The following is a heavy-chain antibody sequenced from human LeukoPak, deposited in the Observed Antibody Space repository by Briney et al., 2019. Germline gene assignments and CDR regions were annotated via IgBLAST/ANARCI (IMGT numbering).Heavy chain of an antibody. CDR3: AREAQDHDSWSGHSH. Sequence: PGGSLRLSCAASGFTFSSYWMSWVRQIPGKGLEWVANIKQNGNEKYYMDSVKGRFTISRDNAKNSLYLQMNSLRAEDTAVYYCAREAQDHDSWSGHSHWGQGTLVTVSS. V-gene: IGHV3-7*01. D-gene: IGHD3-3*01. J-gene: IGHJ4*02. CDR1: GFTFSSYW. CDR2: IKQNGNEK.